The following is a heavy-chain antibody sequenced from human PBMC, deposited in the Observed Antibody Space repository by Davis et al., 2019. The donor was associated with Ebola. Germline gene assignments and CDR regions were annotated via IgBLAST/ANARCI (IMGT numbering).Heavy chain of an antibody. CDR3: ARDTAYSSSWYWFDP. Sequence: GGSLRLSCAASGFTFSSYWMSWVRQAPGKGLEWVANIKQDGSEKYYVDSVKGRFTISRDNAKNSLYLQMNSLRAEDTAVYYCARDTAYSSSWYWFDPWGQGTLVTVSS. V-gene: IGHV3-7*01. D-gene: IGHD6-13*01. CDR2: IKQDGSEK. CDR1: GFTFSSYW. J-gene: IGHJ5*02.